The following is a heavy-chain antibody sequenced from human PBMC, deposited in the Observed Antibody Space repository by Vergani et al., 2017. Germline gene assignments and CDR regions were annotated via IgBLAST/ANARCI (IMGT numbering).Heavy chain of an antibody. J-gene: IGHJ3*02. CDR1: GGSISSYY. CDR2: IYYSGST. D-gene: IGHD3-22*01. Sequence: QVQLQESGPGLVKPSETLSLTCTVSGGSISSYYWSWIRQPPGKGLEWIGYIYYSGSTNYNPSLKSRGTRSVDTSKNQFSLKLSSVTAADTAVYYCARTTGYDSSGLDAFDIWGQGTMVTVSS. V-gene: IGHV4-59*01. CDR3: ARTTGYDSSGLDAFDI.